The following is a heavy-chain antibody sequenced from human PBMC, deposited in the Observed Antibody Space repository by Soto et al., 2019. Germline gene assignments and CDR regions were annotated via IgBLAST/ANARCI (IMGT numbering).Heavy chain of an antibody. CDR3: AKEWDDYGSATSFQFDY. Sequence: EVQLLQSGGGLVQPGGSLRLSCAASGFTFSSYAMSWVRQAPGKGLEWVSAISGSGDSTYYADFVHGRFTISRDNSRTTLFLQLNRLTAEATAVYYCAKEWDDYGSATSFQFDYWGQGILVTVSS. D-gene: IGHD4-17*01. V-gene: IGHV3-23*01. J-gene: IGHJ4*02. CDR2: ISGSGDST. CDR1: GFTFSSYA.